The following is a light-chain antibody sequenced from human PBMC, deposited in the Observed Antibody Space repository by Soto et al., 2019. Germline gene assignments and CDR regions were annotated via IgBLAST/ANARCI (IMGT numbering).Light chain of an antibody. Sequence: QSALTQPASVSGSPGQSITISCTGTSSDVGGYNYVSWYQQHPGIAPKIMISEVSNRPSGVSNRFSGSKSGNTASLTISGLQAEDEADYYCSSYTSSSTLVFGGGTKLTVL. CDR2: EVS. V-gene: IGLV2-14*01. CDR1: SSDVGGYNY. CDR3: SSYTSSSTLV. J-gene: IGLJ2*01.